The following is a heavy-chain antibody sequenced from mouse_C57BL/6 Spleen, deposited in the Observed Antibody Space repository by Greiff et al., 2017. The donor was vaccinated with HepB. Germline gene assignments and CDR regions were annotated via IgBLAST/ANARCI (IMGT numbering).Heavy chain of an antibody. V-gene: IGHV1-55*01. CDR3: ARGDYYGSSAY. Sequence: QVQLKESGAELVKPGASVKMSCKASGYTFTSYWITWVKQRPGQGLEWIGDIYPGSGSTNYNEKFKSKATLTVDTSSSTAYMQLSSLTSEDSAVYYCARGDYYGSSAYWGQGTLVTVSA. CDR2: IYPGSGST. D-gene: IGHD1-1*01. CDR1: GYTFTSYW. J-gene: IGHJ3*01.